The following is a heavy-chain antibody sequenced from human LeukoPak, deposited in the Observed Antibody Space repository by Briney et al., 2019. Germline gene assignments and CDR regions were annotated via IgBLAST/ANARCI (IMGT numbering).Heavy chain of an antibody. Sequence: GGSLRLTCAASGFTFSSYAMNWVRQAPGKGLEWVSGISGSGGNTYYADSVKGRFTISRDNSKSTLYLQMNSLRAEDTAVYYCTKINAYHYDSSGYYFDYWGQGTLVTVSS. CDR1: GFTFSSYA. D-gene: IGHD3-22*01. J-gene: IGHJ4*02. CDR2: ISGSGGNT. CDR3: TKINAYHYDSSGYYFDY. V-gene: IGHV3-23*01.